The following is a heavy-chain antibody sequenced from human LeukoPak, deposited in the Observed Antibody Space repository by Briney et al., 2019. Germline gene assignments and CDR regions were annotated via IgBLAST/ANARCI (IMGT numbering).Heavy chain of an antibody. D-gene: IGHD2-15*01. V-gene: IGHV4-59*01. CDR1: GGSISRYY. CDR2: IYYSRTT. Sequence: SETLSLTCTVSGGSISRYYWSWIRQPPGKGLEWVGCIYYSRTTNYNPSLKNRVTISVDTSKNQFSLKLSYATAADTAVYYCARDLPYCSGGSCSTWGQGTLVTVSS. CDR3: ARDLPYCSGGSCST. J-gene: IGHJ5*02.